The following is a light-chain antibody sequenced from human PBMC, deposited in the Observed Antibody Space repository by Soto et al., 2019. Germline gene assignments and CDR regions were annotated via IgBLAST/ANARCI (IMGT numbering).Light chain of an antibody. CDR1: SSDVGGHNY. CDR2: EVT. V-gene: IGLV2-14*01. J-gene: IGLJ2*01. CDR3: SSYTSTSALRV. Sequence: QSVLTQPASVSGSPGQSITISCTGTSSDVGGHNYVSWYQQHPGKAPKLMIYEVTKRPSGISSRFSGSKSGNTASLTISGLQAEDEADYYCSSYTSTSALRVFGGGTKLTDL.